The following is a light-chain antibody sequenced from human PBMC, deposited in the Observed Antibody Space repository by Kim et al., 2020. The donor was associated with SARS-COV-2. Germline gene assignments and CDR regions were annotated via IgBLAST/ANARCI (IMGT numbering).Light chain of an antibody. CDR2: EVS. CDR1: SSDVGGYNY. CDR3: SSYAGSNNVV. V-gene: IGLV2-8*01. Sequence: GQSVTISCTGTSSDVGGYNYVSWYQQHPGKAPKLMIYEVSKRPSGVPDRFSGSKYGNTASLTVSGLQAEDEADYYCSSYAGSNNVVFGGGTQLTVL. J-gene: IGLJ2*01.